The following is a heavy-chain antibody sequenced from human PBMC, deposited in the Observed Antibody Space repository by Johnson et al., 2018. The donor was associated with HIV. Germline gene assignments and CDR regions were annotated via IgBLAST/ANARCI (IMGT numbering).Heavy chain of an antibody. CDR2: ISWDGGST. Sequence: EVQLVESGGGLVQPGGSLRLSCAASGFTFDDYTMHWVRQAPGKGLEWVSLISWDGGSTYYADSVKGRFTISRDNSKNSLYLQMNSLRAEDTALYYCAKDMWELRYDAFDIWGQGTMVTVSS. J-gene: IGHJ3*02. V-gene: IGHV3-43D*03. CDR3: AKDMWELRYDAFDI. CDR1: GFTFDDYT. D-gene: IGHD1-26*01.